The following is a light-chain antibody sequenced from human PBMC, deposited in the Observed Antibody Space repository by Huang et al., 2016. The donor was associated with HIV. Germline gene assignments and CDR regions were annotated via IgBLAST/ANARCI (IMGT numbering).Light chain of an antibody. CDR1: QSISAW. CDR2: DAS. V-gene: IGKV1-5*01. Sequence: DIQMTQSPSTVSVSVGDRVNITCRASQSISAWLAWYRQKPGKAPELLIYDASSLENGVPSTFSDSGSGTEFTHTISSLQTDNSATYYCQQYNTYPYTFGQGTRLEIK. J-gene: IGKJ2*01. CDR3: QQYNTYPYT.